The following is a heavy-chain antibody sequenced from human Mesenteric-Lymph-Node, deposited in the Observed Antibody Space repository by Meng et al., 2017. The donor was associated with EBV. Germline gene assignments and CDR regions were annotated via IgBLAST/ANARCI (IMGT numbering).Heavy chain of an antibody. CDR3: ARSYGEYVY. CDR1: GFTFSDYY. V-gene: IGHV3-11*01. J-gene: IGHJ4*02. CDR2: ISNSGDAI. Sequence: HAQLVESGGCLVKTGGSRRLSCAASGFTFSDYYMTWIRQAPGKGLEWVSYISNSGDAISYADSVKGRFTISRDNAKNSLYLQMNSLRVEDTAVYYCARSYGEYVYWGQGTLVTVSS. D-gene: IGHD4-17*01.